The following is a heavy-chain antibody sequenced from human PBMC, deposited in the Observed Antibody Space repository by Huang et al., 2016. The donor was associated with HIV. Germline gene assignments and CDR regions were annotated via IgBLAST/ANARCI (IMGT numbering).Heavy chain of an antibody. CDR3: ARVVAASAFEI. V-gene: IGHV4-59*11. CDR1: GGPISSHY. D-gene: IGHD2-15*01. J-gene: IGHJ3*02. Sequence: QVQLQESGPGRVKPSETLSLTCTVSGGPISSHYWGWIRQPPGKGLEWFGNIYYRGSTNDSPSLKSRVTIAIDTSKAQFVLKVTSVSAADTAVYYCARVVAASAFEIWGQGTMITVSS. CDR2: IYYRGST.